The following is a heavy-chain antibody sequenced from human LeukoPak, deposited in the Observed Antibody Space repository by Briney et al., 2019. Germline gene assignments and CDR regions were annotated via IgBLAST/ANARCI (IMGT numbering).Heavy chain of an antibody. CDR1: GGSISSSSYY. CDR3: ARRGSSSWYGWFDP. CDR2: IYYSGST. Sequence: SETQSLTCTVSGGSISSSSYYWGWIRQPPGKGLEWIGSIYYSGSTYYNPSLKSRVTISVDTSKNQFSLKLSSVTAADTAVYYCARRGSSSWYGWFDPWGQGTLVTVSS. D-gene: IGHD6-13*01. J-gene: IGHJ5*02. V-gene: IGHV4-39*01.